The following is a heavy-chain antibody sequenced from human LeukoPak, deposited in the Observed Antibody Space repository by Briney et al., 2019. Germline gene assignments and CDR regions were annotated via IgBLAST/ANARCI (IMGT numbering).Heavy chain of an antibody. D-gene: IGHD2-2*01. CDR1: GFTLRSYW. CDR2: IKQDGSEK. V-gene: IGHV3-7*05. CDR3: ARDQRYCSSSGCTREPFAH. Sequence: GGSLRLSCAASGFTLRSYWMSWVRQAPGKGLEWVANIKQDGSEKYYVDSVKGRFTISRDNAKNSLYLQMNSLRAEDTAVYYCARDQRYCSSSGCTREPFAHWGQGTLVTVSS. J-gene: IGHJ5*02.